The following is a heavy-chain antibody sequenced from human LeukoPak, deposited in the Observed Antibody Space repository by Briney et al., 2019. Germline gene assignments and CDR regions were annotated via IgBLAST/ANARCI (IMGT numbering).Heavy chain of an antibody. CDR1: GGSISSYY. CDR2: IYYSGST. J-gene: IGHJ5*02. V-gene: IGHV4-59*01. CDR3: ARGIVVVVAATRWFDP. D-gene: IGHD2-15*01. Sequence: SETLSLTCTVSGGSISSYYWSWIRQPPGKGREWIGYIYYSGSTNYNPSLKSRVTISVDTSKNQFSLKLSSVTAADTAVYYCARGIVVVVAATRWFDPWGQGTLVTVSS.